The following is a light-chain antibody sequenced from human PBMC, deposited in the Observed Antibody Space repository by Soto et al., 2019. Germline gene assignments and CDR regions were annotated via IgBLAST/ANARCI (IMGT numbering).Light chain of an antibody. J-gene: IGLJ1*01. V-gene: IGLV2-14*01. CDR1: RSDIGDSNF. CDR3: ASFRSGTILV. CDR2: EVN. Sequence: HSLLTQSASVYGSSGQSVAIVCAGPRSDIGDSNFISWYQQSPGKAPRLLIYEVNNRPSGVSRRFSGSKAGNTASLTISGLLEDDEADYFCASFRSGTILVFGSGTKVTVL.